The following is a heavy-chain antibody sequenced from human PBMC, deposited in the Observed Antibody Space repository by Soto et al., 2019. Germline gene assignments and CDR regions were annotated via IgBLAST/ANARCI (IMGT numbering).Heavy chain of an antibody. CDR1: GYTFTTYD. D-gene: IGHD3-22*01. CDR2: MNPNSGNT. CDR3: ARGTVEDSCGYDEGDYFDY. Sequence: QVQLVQSGAEVKKPGASVKVSCKASGYTFTTYDINWVRQATGQGLEWMGWMNPNSGNTGYAQKFQGRVTMTRNTSINTAYMELCSLRSEDTAEYYCARGTVEDSCGYDEGDYFDYWGQGTLVTVSS. J-gene: IGHJ4*02. V-gene: IGHV1-8*01.